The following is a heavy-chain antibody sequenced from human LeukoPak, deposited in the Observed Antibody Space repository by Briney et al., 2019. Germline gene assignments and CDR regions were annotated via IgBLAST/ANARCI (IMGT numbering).Heavy chain of an antibody. V-gene: IGHV4-31*03. Sequence: SETLSLTCTVSGGSISSSSYYWSWIRQHPGKGLEWIGYIYYSGSTYYNPSLKSRVTISVDTSKNQFSLKLSSVTAADTAVYYCARGRFGSGRVAFDIWGQGTMVTVSS. D-gene: IGHD3-10*01. J-gene: IGHJ3*02. CDR1: GGSISSSSYY. CDR3: ARGRFGSGRVAFDI. CDR2: IYYSGST.